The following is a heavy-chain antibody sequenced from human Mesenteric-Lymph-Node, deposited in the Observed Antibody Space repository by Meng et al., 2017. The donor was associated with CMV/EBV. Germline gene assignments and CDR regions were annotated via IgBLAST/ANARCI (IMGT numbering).Heavy chain of an antibody. V-gene: IGHV3-53*01. J-gene: IGHJ4*02. CDR3: VATLTY. Sequence: GESLKISCAASGFTVSNNYMSWVRQAPGKGLEWVSVIYSGGSAFHADSVKGRFAISRDNSNNTLYLQMNSLRGEDTAVYYCVATLTYWGQGTLVTVSS. D-gene: IGHD5-24*01. CDR1: GFTVSNNY. CDR2: IYSGGSA.